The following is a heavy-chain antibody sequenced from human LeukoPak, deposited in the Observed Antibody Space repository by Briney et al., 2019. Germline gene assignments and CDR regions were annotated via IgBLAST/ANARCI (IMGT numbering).Heavy chain of an antibody. V-gene: IGHV3-23*01. J-gene: IGHJ5*02. Sequence: GGSLRLSCAASGFTFSSYGMNWVRQAPGKGLEWVSTISGSGGRTFYGDSVKGRFSISRDTSKNTLYLQMNSLRAEDTAVYYCAKGYYASGSYGWFDTWGQGTLVTVSS. CDR2: ISGSGGRT. D-gene: IGHD3-10*01. CDR1: GFTFSSYG. CDR3: AKGYYASGSYGWFDT.